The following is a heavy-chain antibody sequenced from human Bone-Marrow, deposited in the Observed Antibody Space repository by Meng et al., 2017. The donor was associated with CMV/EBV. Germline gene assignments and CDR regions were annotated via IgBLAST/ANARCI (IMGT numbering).Heavy chain of an antibody. J-gene: IGHJ4*02. CDR2: INPSGGST. CDR3: AGDFGGVPGGGVDY. CDR1: GYTFTSYY. D-gene: IGHD2-2*01. Sequence: ASVKVSCKASGYTFTSYYMHWVRQAPGQGLEWMGIINPSGGSTSYAQQFQGRVTMARDTYTSTVYMELSRLRSEDTAVYYCAGDFGGVPGGGVDYWGQGTLVTVSS. V-gene: IGHV1-46*01.